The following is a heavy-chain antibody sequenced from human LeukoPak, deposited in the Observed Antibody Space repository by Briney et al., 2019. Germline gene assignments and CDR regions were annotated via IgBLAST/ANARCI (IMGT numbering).Heavy chain of an antibody. CDR2: INWNGGST. V-gene: IGHV3-20*04. CDR3: AKDIAVADVAFDY. D-gene: IGHD6-19*01. CDR1: GFTFEDYG. Sequence: GGSLRLSCAASGFTFEDYGMSWVRQAPGKGLEWVSGINWNGGSTCYADSVNGRFTISRDNAKNSLYLQMNSLRAEDTALYYCAKDIAVADVAFDYWGQGTLVTVSS. J-gene: IGHJ4*02.